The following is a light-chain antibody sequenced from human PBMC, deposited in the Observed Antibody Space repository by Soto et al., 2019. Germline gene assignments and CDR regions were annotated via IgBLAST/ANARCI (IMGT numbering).Light chain of an antibody. J-gene: IGLJ2*01. CDR1: SSDIGGYNF. V-gene: IGLV2-11*01. CDR2: DVS. CDR3: CSYAGSYTVV. Sequence: QSALTQPRSVSGSPGQSVTISCTGTSSDIGGYNFVSWYQQHPGKAPKVMLYDVSKRPSGVPDRFSGSKSGNTASLTISGLQADDEADYYCCSYAGSYTVVFGGGTKVTVL.